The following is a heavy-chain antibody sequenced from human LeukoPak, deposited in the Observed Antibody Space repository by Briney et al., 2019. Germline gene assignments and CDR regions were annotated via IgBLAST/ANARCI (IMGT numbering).Heavy chain of an antibody. J-gene: IGHJ4*02. D-gene: IGHD1-26*01. CDR1: GGSISSYY. Sequence: PSETLSLTCTVSGGSISSYYWSWIRQPPGKGLEWIGYIYYSGSTNYNPSLKSRVTISVDTSKNQFSLKLSSVTAADTAVYYCATLVGAARTDYWGQGTLVTVSS. V-gene: IGHV4-59*01. CDR2: IYYSGST. CDR3: ATLVGAARTDY.